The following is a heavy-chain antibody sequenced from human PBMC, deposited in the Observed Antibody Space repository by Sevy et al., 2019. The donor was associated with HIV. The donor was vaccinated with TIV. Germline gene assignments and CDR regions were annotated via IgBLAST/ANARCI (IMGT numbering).Heavy chain of an antibody. J-gene: IGHJ4*02. D-gene: IGHD6-19*01. CDR2: ISWDGGST. CDR1: GFTFDDYT. Sequence: GGSLRLSCAASGFTFDDYTMHWVRQAPGKGLEWVSLISWDGGSTYYADSVKGRFTISRDNSKNSLYLQMNSLRTEATAVYYCAKDSGYSSGWNNFDYWGQGTLVTVSS. V-gene: IGHV3-43*01. CDR3: AKDSGYSSGWNNFDY.